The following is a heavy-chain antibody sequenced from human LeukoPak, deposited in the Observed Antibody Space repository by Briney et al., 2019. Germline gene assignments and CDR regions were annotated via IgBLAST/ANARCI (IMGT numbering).Heavy chain of an antibody. J-gene: IGHJ4*02. CDR2: ISAYNGNT. V-gene: IGHV1-18*01. CDR3: ARGGGETYYDFWSGYYPTRVFDY. D-gene: IGHD3-3*01. Sequence: VKVSCKASGYTFTSYGISWVRQAPGQGLEWMGWISAYNGNTNYAQKLQGSVTMTTDTSTSTAYMELRSLRSDDTAVYYCARGGGETYYDFWSGYYPTRVFDYWGQGTLVTVSS. CDR1: GYTFTSYG.